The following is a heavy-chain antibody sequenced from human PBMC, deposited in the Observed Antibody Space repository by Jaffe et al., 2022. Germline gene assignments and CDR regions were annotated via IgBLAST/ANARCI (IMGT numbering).Heavy chain of an antibody. D-gene: IGHD1-1*01. CDR2: VQHSGST. Sequence: QVQLKESGPGVVKPWETLSLTCTVSGYSMNTDYWWAWIRQPPRQGLEWIASVQHSGSTHYNPSLQSRVTISRDTSKNQFSLKVNSVTAADTAVYYCARQVSLGKWYYDSWGQGTLVTVSS. CDR3: ARQVSLGKWYYDS. CDR1: GYSMNTDYW. J-gene: IGHJ4*01. V-gene: IGHV4-38-2*02.